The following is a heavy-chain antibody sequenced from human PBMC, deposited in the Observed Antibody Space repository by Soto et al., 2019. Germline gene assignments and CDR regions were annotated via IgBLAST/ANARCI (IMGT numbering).Heavy chain of an antibody. CDR2: INPNDGGT. Sequence: ASVKVSCKPSGYTFTNYFIQWLRQAPGQGLEWMGWINPNDGGTNYAQKFQGRVAVTSDTSISTAYMELSSLTSDDTAVYYCAGDPWDDGGVTLDYWGQGTLVTVSS. D-gene: IGHD1-1*01. CDR3: AGDPWDDGGVTLDY. J-gene: IGHJ4*02. CDR1: GYTFTNYF. V-gene: IGHV1-2*02.